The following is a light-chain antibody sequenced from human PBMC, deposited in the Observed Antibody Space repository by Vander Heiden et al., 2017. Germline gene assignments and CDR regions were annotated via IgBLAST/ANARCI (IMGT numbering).Light chain of an antibody. CDR2: EVN. CDR3: NSYASRSNWV. V-gene: IGLV2-8*01. Sequence: QSALTPPSAASGPPGQSVTISCTGTSSNIGGYNYVSWYQQHPGKAPKLMIYEVNTRPSGVPDRFSGSKSGNTASLTVSGLQAEDEADYYCNSYASRSNWVFGGGTKLTVL. J-gene: IGLJ2*01. CDR1: SSNIGGYNY.